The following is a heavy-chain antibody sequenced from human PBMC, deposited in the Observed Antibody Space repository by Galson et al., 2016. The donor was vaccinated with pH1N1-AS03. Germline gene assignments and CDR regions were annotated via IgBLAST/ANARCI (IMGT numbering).Heavy chain of an antibody. V-gene: IGHV3-30*02. CDR3: AKDPRSYCSGGACFGYFHY. CDR1: GFTFSTYG. D-gene: IGHD2-15*01. Sequence: SLRLSCAASGFTFSTYGMHWVRQAPGKGLEWVAFVRYDVNNKYYADSVKGRFTISRDNSKNTLYLQMNSLRAEDTAVYYCAKDPRSYCSGGACFGYFHYWGQGTLVTVSS. J-gene: IGHJ4*02. CDR2: VRYDVNNK.